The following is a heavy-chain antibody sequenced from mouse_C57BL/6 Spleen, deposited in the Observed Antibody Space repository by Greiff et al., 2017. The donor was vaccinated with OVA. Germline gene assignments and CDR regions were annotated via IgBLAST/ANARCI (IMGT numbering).Heavy chain of an antibody. J-gene: IGHJ3*01. Sequence: QVQLQQSGPELVKPGASVKISCKASGYAFSSSWMNWVKQRPGQGLEWIGRIYPGDGDTNYNGKFKGKATLTADKSSSTAYMQLSSLTSEDSAVYFCARGGTEAWFAYWGQGTLVTVSA. CDR1: GYAFSSSW. CDR2: IYPGDGDT. V-gene: IGHV1-82*01. CDR3: ARGGTEAWFAY. D-gene: IGHD3-3*01.